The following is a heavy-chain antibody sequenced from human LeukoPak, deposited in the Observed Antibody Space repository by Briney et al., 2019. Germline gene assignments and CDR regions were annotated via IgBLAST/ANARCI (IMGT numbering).Heavy chain of an antibody. J-gene: IGHJ4*02. Sequence: GGSLRLSCAASGFILSAYSMNWVRQAPGKGLEWVSYISGGGSTIYYADSVKGRFTISRDNAKNSLYLQMNSLRADDTAVYYCARDHHDSRGYYFVDYWGQGTLVTVSS. CDR2: ISGGGSTI. D-gene: IGHD3-22*01. CDR3: ARDHHDSRGYYFVDY. CDR1: GFILSAYS. V-gene: IGHV3-48*04.